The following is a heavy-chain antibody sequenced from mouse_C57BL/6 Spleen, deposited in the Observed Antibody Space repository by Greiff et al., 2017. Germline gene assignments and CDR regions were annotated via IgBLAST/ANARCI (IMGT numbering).Heavy chain of an antibody. D-gene: IGHD2-1*01. CDR1: GYSITSGYY. V-gene: IGHV3-6*01. J-gene: IGHJ2*01. CDR2: ISYDGSN. Sequence: VQLQQSGPGLVKPSQSLSLTCSVTGYSITSGYYWNWIRQVPGNKLEWMGYISYDGSNNYNPSLKNRISITRDTSKNQFFLKLNSVTTEDTATYYCARIYYGLDYWGQGTTLTVSS. CDR3: ARIYYGLDY.